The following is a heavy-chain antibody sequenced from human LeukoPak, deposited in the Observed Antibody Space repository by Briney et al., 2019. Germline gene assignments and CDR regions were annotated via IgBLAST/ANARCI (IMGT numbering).Heavy chain of an antibody. D-gene: IGHD5-18*01. CDR2: IIPIFGTA. CDR1: GGTFSSYA. V-gene: IGHV1-69*05. CDR3: AIDPRGYSYGIDAFDI. Sequence: AASVKVSCKASGGTFSSYAISWVRQAPGQGLEWMGGIIPIFGTANYAQKFQGRVTITTDESTSTAYMELSSLRSEDTAVYYCAIDPRGYSYGIDAFDIWGQGTMVTVSS. J-gene: IGHJ3*02.